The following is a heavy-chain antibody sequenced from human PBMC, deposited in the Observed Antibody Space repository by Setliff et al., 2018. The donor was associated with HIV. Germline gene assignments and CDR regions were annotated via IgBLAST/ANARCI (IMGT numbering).Heavy chain of an antibody. CDR1: DGSISSSGYY. CDR2: IYTTGIT. V-gene: IGHV4-61*02. CDR3: ARGPRPVDVDYYYMDV. Sequence: SETLSLTCIVSDGSISSSGYYWSWIRQPAGKGLEWIERIYTTGITNYIPSLKSRVTISLDTSKNQFSLKLTSVTAADTAVYYCARGPRPVDVDYYYMDVWGKGTTVTVSS. J-gene: IGHJ6*03.